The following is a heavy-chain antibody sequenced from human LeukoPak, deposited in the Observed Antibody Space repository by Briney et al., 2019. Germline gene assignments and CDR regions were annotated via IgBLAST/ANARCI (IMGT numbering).Heavy chain of an antibody. D-gene: IGHD5/OR15-5a*01. Sequence: PGGSLRLSCAASGFTFSSYSMNWVRQAPGKGLEWVSSISANGGDTYYADSVKGRFTISRDNSKNTLYLQMNSLRAEDTAIYYCANSMSTFYRGYFDYWGQGTLVTVSS. CDR1: GFTFSSYS. CDR3: ANSMSTFYRGYFDY. CDR2: ISANGGDT. J-gene: IGHJ4*02. V-gene: IGHV3-23*01.